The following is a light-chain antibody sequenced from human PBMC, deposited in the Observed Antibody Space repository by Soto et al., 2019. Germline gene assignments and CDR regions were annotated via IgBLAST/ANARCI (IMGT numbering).Light chain of an antibody. CDR3: QKYYFAHLS. J-gene: IGKJ4*01. CDR1: QDINRY. Sequence: DIQMTQSPSSLSASVGDRVTVTCRASQDINRYLAWYQQKPGQVPELLIYAASTLHSGVSSRFSGSGSGTHFTLTISSLLPEDVATYYCQKYYFAHLSFGGGTKVDIK. CDR2: AAS. V-gene: IGKV1-27*01.